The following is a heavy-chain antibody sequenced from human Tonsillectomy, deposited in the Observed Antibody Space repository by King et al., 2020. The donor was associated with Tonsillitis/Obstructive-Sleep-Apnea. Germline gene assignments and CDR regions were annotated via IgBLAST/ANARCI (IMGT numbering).Heavy chain of an antibody. CDR3: ARDRRIFGVVITGPFDY. D-gene: IGHD3-3*02. CDR2: INPNSGGT. V-gene: IGHV1-2*06. J-gene: IGHJ4*02. Sequence: VQLVESGAEVKKPGASVKVSCKASGYTFTGYYMHWVRQAPGQGLEWMGRINPNSGGTNYAQKFQGRVTMTRDTSISTAYMELSRLRSDDTAVYYCARDRRIFGVVITGPFDYWGQGTLVTVSS. CDR1: GYTFTGYY.